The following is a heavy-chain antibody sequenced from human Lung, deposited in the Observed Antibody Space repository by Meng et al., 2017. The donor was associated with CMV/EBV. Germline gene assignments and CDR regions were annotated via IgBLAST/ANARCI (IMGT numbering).Heavy chain of an antibody. J-gene: IGHJ4*02. V-gene: IGHV1-18*01. D-gene: IGHD1-26*01. CDR3: ARVEVGITSGDY. Sequence: QLGQSGGEVKRPGASVKVSCKASGYTFTNYVITWVRQAPGQGLEWMGWINAYNGDTNYAQTLQGRVTMTTDTSTSTAYMELRSLRSDDTAVYYCARVEVGITSGDYWGQGTLVTVSS. CDR2: INAYNGDT. CDR1: GYTFTNYV.